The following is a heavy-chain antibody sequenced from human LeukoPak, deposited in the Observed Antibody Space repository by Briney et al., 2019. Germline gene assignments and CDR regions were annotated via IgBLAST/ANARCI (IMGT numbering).Heavy chain of an antibody. D-gene: IGHD6-19*01. CDR2: INPNSGGT. V-gene: IGHV1-2*02. CDR3: ARDVLAVAVPYY. CDR1: GYTFTGYY. J-gene: IGHJ4*02. Sequence: ASVKVSCKASGYTFTGYYIHWVRQAPGQGPEWMGWINPNSGGTKYAQKFQGRVTMTRDTSTSTVYMELSSLRSEDTAVYYCARDVLAVAVPYYWGQGTLVTVSS.